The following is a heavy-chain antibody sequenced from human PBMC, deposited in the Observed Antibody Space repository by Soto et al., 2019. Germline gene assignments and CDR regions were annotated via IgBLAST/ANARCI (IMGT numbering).Heavy chain of an antibody. CDR2: ISSNGGST. D-gene: IGHD5-12*01. CDR3: ARAIDGYNYAFDI. Sequence: GGSLRLSCAASGFTFSSYAMHWVRQAPGKGLEYVSAISSNGGSTYYADSVKGRFTISRDNSKNTLYLQMNSLRAEDTAVYYCARAIDGYNYAFDIWGQGTMVT. J-gene: IGHJ3*02. CDR1: GFTFSSYA. V-gene: IGHV3-64*02.